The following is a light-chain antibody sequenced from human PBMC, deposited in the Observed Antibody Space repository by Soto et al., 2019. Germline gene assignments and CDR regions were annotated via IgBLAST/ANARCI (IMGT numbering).Light chain of an antibody. J-gene: IGLJ3*02. V-gene: IGLV1-47*02. CDR2: TND. Sequence: QSVLTQPPSASGTPGQRVTISCSGSSSNIGRNPVYWYQQVPGTAPKLLFYTNDQRPSGVPDRFSGSKSGTSASLAISGPRSEDEADYYCAAWDDSLSGPVFGGGTKVTVL. CDR3: AAWDDSLSGPV. CDR1: SSNIGRNP.